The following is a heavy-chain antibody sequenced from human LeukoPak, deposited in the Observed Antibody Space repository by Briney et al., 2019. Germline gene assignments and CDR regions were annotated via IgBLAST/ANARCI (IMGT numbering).Heavy chain of an antibody. J-gene: IGHJ6*02. Sequence: SQTLSLTCAISGDSVSSNSAAWNWIRQSPSRGLEWLGRTYYRSKWYNDYAVSVKSRITINPDTSKNQFSLQLNSVTPEDTAVYYCARVGSIAVAGTSLSYYYGKDVWGQGTTVTVSS. V-gene: IGHV6-1*01. D-gene: IGHD6-19*01. CDR1: GDSVSSNSAA. CDR2: TYYRSKWYN. CDR3: ARVGSIAVAGTSLSYYYGKDV.